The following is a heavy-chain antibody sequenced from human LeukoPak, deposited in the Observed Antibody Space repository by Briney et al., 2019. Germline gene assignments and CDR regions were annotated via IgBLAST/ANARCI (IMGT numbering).Heavy chain of an antibody. CDR1: GFTFSSYG. CDR3: AKVSGSGSTPYYYYYYMDV. Sequence: GGSLRLSCAASGFTFSSYGMHWVRQAPGKGLEWVAFIRYDGSNKYYADSVKGRFTISRDNSKNTLYLQMNSLRAEDTAVYYCAKVSGSGSTPYYYYYYMDVWGKGTTVTASS. D-gene: IGHD3-10*01. J-gene: IGHJ6*03. CDR2: IRYDGSNK. V-gene: IGHV3-30*02.